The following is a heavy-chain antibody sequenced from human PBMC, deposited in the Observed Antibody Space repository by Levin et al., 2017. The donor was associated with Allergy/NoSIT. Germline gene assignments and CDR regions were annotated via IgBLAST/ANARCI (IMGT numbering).Heavy chain of an antibody. Sequence: GESLKISCAASGFTFSSYAMSWVRQAPGKGLEWVSAISGSGGSTYYADSVKGRFTISRDNSKNTLYLQMNSLRAEDTAVYYCAKDGPSWPVTTSGYFDYWGQGTLVTVSS. CDR1: GFTFSSYA. J-gene: IGHJ4*02. D-gene: IGHD4-17*01. V-gene: IGHV3-23*01. CDR2: ISGSGGST. CDR3: AKDGPSWPVTTSGYFDY.